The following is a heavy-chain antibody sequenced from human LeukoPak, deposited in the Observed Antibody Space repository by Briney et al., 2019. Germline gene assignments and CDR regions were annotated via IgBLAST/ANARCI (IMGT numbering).Heavy chain of an antibody. CDR2: ISAYNGNT. V-gene: IGHV1-18*01. CDR1: GYTFTSYG. CDR3: ARFTAPSYDILTGYYKHYFDY. D-gene: IGHD3-9*01. Sequence: GASVKVSCKASGYTFTSYGISWVRQAPGQRLEWMGWISAYNGNTNYAQKLQGRVTMTTDTSTSTAYMELRSLRSDDTAVYYCARFTAPSYDILTGYYKHYFDYWGQGTLVTVSS. J-gene: IGHJ4*02.